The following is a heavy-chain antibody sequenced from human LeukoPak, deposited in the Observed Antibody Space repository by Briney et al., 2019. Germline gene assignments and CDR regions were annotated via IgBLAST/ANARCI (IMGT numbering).Heavy chain of an antibody. V-gene: IGHV1-69*10. D-gene: IGHD2-2*01. CDR1: GGTFSSYA. Sequence: GASVKVSCKASGGTFSSYAISWVRQAPGQGLEWMGGIIPILGIANYAQKFQGRVTITADKSTSTAYMELSSLRSEDTAVYYCARVHCSSTSCYDAFDIWGQGTMVTVSS. CDR3: ARVHCSSTSCYDAFDI. CDR2: IIPILGIA. J-gene: IGHJ3*02.